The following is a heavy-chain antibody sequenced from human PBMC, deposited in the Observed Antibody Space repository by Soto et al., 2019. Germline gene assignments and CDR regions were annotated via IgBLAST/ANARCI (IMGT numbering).Heavy chain of an antibody. CDR2: IYHSGST. J-gene: IGHJ5*02. CDR1: GGSISSSNW. Sequence: QVQLQESGPGLVKPSGTLSLTCAVSGGSISSSNWWSWVRQPPGKGLEWIGEIYHSGSTNYNPSLKSRVTISVDKSKNQFSLKLSSVTAADTAVYYCARKYDDILTGYMDWFDPWGQGTLVTVSS. CDR3: ARKYDDILTGYMDWFDP. D-gene: IGHD3-9*01. V-gene: IGHV4-4*02.